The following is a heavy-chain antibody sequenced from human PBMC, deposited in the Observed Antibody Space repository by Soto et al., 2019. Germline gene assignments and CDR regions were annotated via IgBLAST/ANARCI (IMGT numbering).Heavy chain of an antibody. D-gene: IGHD3-3*01. J-gene: IGHJ6*02. CDR1: GASFSGYY. Sequence: PWETLTLTCAVFGASFSGYYWSCIRHPPGKGLEWIGEINHSGSTNYNPSLKSRVTISVDTSKNQFSMKLSSVTAADTAVYYCARSGYYLYHYYGMQCWCQGTMVTVSS. CDR2: INHSGST. V-gene: IGHV4-34*01. CDR3: ARSGYYLYHYYGMQC.